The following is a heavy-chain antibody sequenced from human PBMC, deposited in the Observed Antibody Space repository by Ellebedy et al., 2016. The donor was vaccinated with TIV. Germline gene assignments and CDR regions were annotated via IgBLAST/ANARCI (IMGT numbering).Heavy chain of an antibody. Sequence: SETLSLTCAVYGGSFSGYYWSWIRQPPGKGLEWIGEINHSGSTNYNPSLKSRVTISVDTSKNQFSLKLSSVTAADTAVYYCARGDYGDYRSSSLDYWGQGTLVTVSS. J-gene: IGHJ4*02. V-gene: IGHV4-34*01. CDR2: INHSGST. CDR3: ARGDYGDYRSSSLDY. CDR1: GGSFSGYY. D-gene: IGHD4-17*01.